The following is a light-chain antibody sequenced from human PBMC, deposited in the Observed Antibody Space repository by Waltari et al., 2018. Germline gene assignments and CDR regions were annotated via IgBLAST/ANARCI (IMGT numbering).Light chain of an antibody. V-gene: IGKV4-1*01. CDR1: PSFFYSPNNKNF. CDR2: WAS. Sequence: DTVLTQSPDSLAVSLSERATTNCKSSPSFFYSPNNKNFLAWYQQKSGQPPKLLIYWASTRESGVPDRFSGSESGTDFTLTISSLQAEDVAVYYCQQYSTFPVTFGQGTKVEIK. CDR3: QQYSTFPVT. J-gene: IGKJ1*01.